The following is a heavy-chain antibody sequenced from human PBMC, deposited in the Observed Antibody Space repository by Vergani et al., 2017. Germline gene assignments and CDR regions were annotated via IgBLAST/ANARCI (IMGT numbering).Heavy chain of an antibody. D-gene: IGHD3-3*01. Sequence: QVQLLESGPGLVKPSETLSLPCTVSGGSVSSGSYYWSWLRQPPGKGLGWIGYIYYRGRTNYNPSLTSRVTISVDTSKNQFSLKLCSVTAADTAVYYCARDIGGEVGKAYDYYGMDVWGQGP. CDR2: IYYRGRT. J-gene: IGHJ6*02. V-gene: IGHV4-61*01. CDR1: GGSVSSGSYY. CDR3: ARDIGGEVGKAYDYYGMDV.